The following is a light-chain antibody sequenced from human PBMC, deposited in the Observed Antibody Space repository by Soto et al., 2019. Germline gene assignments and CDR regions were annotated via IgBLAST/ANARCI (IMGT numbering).Light chain of an antibody. J-gene: IGKJ4*01. CDR2: DAS. V-gene: IGKV3-11*01. CDR3: QQRYSWPLT. CDR1: QSIXXY. Sequence: EIVLTQSPAALSXSPGGRATLXXXXXQSIXXYLAWYQQKLGQAPRLLIYDASIRATGIPARFSGSGSGTDFTLTISSLEPEDFGVYYCQQRYSWPLTFGGGTKVEIK.